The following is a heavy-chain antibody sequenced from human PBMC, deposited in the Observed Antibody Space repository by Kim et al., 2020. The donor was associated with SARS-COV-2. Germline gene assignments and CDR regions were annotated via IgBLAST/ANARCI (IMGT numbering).Heavy chain of an antibody. CDR2: IYSDGST. CDR1: GFTFSSNY. CDR3: ARVNPSDYYGMDV. Sequence: GGSLRLSCAASGFTFSSNYLSWVRQAPGKGLEWGSVIYSDGSTHYADCVKGRFTISRDKSKNTLYLQMNSLTAEDTAVYYCARVNPSDYYGMDVWGQGTMVTVSS. J-gene: IGHJ6*02. V-gene: IGHV3-53*01.